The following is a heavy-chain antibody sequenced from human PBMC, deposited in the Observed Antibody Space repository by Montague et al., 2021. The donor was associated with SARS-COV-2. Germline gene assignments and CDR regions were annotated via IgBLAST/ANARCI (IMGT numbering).Heavy chain of an antibody. CDR3: AKDSYNYGLGYGMDV. Sequence: SLRLSCAASGFTFSNSAMNWVRQAPGKGLEWVSGSSGSDGGTHYADSVKGRLTISRDNSKNVLYLQMNSLRAEDTALYCCAKDSYNYGLGYGMDVWGQGTTVTVSS. J-gene: IGHJ6*02. CDR2: SSGSDGGT. CDR1: GFTFSNSA. D-gene: IGHD3-10*01. V-gene: IGHV3-23*01.